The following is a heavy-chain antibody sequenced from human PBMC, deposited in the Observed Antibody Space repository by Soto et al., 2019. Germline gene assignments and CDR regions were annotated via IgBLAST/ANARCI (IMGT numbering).Heavy chain of an antibody. J-gene: IGHJ4*02. CDR1: GFTFSIYA. D-gene: IGHD6-13*01. Sequence: EVQLLESGGGLVQPGGSLRLSCAAAGFTFSIYAMSWVRQAPGKGLEWVSAISGSGGSTSYADSVKGRFTISRDNSKNTLYLQMNSLGADDTAVYYCAKATRGGAATLIRDYWGQGTLVTVSS. CDR2: ISGSGGST. CDR3: AKATRGGAATLIRDY. V-gene: IGHV3-23*01.